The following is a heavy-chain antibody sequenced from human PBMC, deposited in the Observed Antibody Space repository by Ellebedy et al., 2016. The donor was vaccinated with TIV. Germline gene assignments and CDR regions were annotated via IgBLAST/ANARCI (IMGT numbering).Heavy chain of an antibody. CDR2: IYYSGST. CDR1: GGSISSYY. Sequence: MPSETLSLTCTVSGGSISSYYWSRIRQPPGKGLEWIGYIYYSGSTNYNPSLKSRVTISVDTSKNQFSLKLSSVTAADTAVYYCARALYSSSWGAFDYWGQGTLVTVSS. V-gene: IGHV4-59*01. D-gene: IGHD6-13*01. J-gene: IGHJ4*02. CDR3: ARALYSSSWGAFDY.